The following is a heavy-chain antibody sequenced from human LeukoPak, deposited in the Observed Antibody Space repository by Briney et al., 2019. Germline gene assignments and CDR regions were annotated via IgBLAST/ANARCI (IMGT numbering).Heavy chain of an antibody. CDR3: ARDGWESGDY. Sequence: SETLSLTCTVSGGSISGSNYYWGWIRQAPGKGLEWIGSIYYSGITHYNPSLKSRVAISVDMSTNQFSLRLSSVTAADTAVYYCARDGWESGDYWGQGTLVTVSS. CDR1: GGSISGSNYY. J-gene: IGHJ4*02. CDR2: IYYSGIT. V-gene: IGHV4-39*07. D-gene: IGHD1-26*01.